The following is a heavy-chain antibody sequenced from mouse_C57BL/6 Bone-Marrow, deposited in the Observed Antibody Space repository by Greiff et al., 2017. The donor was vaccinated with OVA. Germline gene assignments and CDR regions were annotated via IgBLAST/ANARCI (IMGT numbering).Heavy chain of an antibody. CDR2: IDPANGNT. V-gene: IGHV14-3*01. J-gene: IGHJ3*01. Sequence: VHVKQSVAELVRPGASVKLSCTASGFTIKNTYMHWVKQRPEQGLEWIGSIDPANGNTKYAPKFKGKATITADTSSNTAYLQLSSLTSEDTASYYCATAFFAYWGQGTLVTVSA. CDR3: ATAFFAY. CDR1: GFTIKNTY.